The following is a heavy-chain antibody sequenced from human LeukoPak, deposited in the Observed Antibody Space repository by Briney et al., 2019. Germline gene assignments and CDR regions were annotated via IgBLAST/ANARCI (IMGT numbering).Heavy chain of an antibody. CDR1: GGSFSGYY. Sequence: PSETLSLTCAVYGGSFSGYYWSWIRQPPGKGLEWIGEINHSGSTNYNPSPKSQVTISVDTSKNQFSLKLSSVTAADTAVYYCARELVKANWFDPWGQGTLVTVSS. V-gene: IGHV4-34*01. CDR2: INHSGST. D-gene: IGHD1-1*01. CDR3: ARELVKANWFDP. J-gene: IGHJ5*02.